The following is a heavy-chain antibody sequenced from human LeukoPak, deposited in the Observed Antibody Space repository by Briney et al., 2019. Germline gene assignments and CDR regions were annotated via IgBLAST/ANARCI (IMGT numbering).Heavy chain of an antibody. V-gene: IGHV4-39*07. J-gene: IGHJ5*02. Sequence: SETLSLTCTVSGGSISSSSYYWGWIRQPPGKGLEWIGTIYYSGSTYYNPSLKSRVTISVDTSKNQFSLKLSSVTAADTAVYYCARARVLIVPASRRWFDPWGQGTLVTVSS. CDR2: IYYSGST. CDR1: GGSISSSSYY. D-gene: IGHD2-2*01. CDR3: ARARVLIVPASRRWFDP.